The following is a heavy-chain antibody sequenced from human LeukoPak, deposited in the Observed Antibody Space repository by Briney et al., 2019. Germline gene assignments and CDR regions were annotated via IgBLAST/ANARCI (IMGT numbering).Heavy chain of an antibody. V-gene: IGHV3-30*03. CDR1: GFTFNTYG. CDR2: ISSDGTSQ. J-gene: IGHJ4*02. CDR3: ARAAYCTSTSCHFSGYAQRPLDS. Sequence: GGSLRLSCVASGFTFNTYGIHWVRQAPGKGLGWVAGISSDGTSQDYADSVKGRFTISRDNSKNTLYLQMNSLRTEDTAVYYCARAAYCTSTSCHFSGYAQRPLDSWGQGTLVTVSS. D-gene: IGHD2-2*01.